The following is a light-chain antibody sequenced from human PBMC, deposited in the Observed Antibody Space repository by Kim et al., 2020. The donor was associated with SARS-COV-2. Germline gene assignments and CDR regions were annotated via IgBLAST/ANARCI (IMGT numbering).Light chain of an antibody. Sequence: AVSPGERATPSGGARRSSSSKLCWYQKTPGQATRVLIYGASTRAAGIPARSSGRGAGKEFTLTISSLQSDDFATYYCQQHHYWRAFGQGTRLEIK. CDR2: GAS. V-gene: IGKV3-15*01. J-gene: IGKJ5*01. CDR1: RSSSSK. CDR3: QQHHYWRA.